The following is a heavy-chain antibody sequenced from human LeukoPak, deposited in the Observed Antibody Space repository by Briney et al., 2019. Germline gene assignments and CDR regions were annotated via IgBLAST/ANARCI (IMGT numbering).Heavy chain of an antibody. CDR1: GGSISSYY. CDR2: ISTTGGA. Sequence: SETLSLTCTVSGGSISSYYWSWIRQSAGKGLEWIGRISTTGGASYNPSLKSRLTMSVHTSKNQFSLTLSYVTAADTAVYYCARSSSITIFGVINWFDPWGQGTLVTVSS. J-gene: IGHJ5*02. CDR3: ARSSSITIFGVINWFDP. V-gene: IGHV4-4*07. D-gene: IGHD3-3*01.